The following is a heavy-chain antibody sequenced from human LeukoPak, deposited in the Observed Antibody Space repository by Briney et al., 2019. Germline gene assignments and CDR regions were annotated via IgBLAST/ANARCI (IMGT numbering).Heavy chain of an antibody. Sequence: GSLRLSCAASGFAVSSSYMAWVRQAPEKGLEWVSIIYSGGETFYADSVKGRFTISRDNSNNTVYLQLDSLRVEDTATYYCARDRSGSYDYWGQGTLVTVSS. J-gene: IGHJ4*02. D-gene: IGHD1-26*01. V-gene: IGHV3-66*01. CDR2: IYSGGET. CDR1: GFAVSSSY. CDR3: ARDRSGSYDY.